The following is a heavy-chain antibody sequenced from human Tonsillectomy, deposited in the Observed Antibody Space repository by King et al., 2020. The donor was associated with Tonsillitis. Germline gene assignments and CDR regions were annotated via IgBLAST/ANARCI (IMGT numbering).Heavy chain of an antibody. CDR3: ARVPQLGRADYFYYMDV. D-gene: IGHD1-1*01. CDR2: ISYSGSAI. CDR1: GFTFSSYE. V-gene: IGHV3-48*03. J-gene: IGHJ6*03. Sequence: VQLVESGGGLVQPGGSLRLSCAASGFTFSSYEMNWVRQAPGKGLEWISYISYSGSAIYYADSVEGRFTISRDSAKNSLYLQMKSLRAEDTAVDYCARVPQLGRADYFYYMDVWGKGTAVTVSS.